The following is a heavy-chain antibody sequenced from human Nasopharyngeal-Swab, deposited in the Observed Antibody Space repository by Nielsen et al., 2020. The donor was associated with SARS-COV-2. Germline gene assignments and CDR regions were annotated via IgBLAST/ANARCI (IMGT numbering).Heavy chain of an antibody. CDR2: ISYDGSNK. V-gene: IGHV3-30*03. Sequence: GESLKISCSASGFIFNNYAMNWVRQAPGKGLEWVAVISYDGSNKYYADSVKGRFTISRDDAKNSQSLQMNSLRVEDTAVYYCVRERESSYGMDVWGQGTTVTVSS. J-gene: IGHJ6*02. CDR3: VRERESSYGMDV. CDR1: GFIFNNYA. D-gene: IGHD6-6*01.